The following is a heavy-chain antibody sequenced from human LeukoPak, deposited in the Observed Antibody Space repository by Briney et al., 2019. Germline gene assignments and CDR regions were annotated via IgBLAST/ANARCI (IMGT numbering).Heavy chain of an antibody. D-gene: IGHD6-19*01. J-gene: IGHJ4*02. CDR2: INDSGDST. Sequence: PGGSLRLSCAASGFTFSIHAMSWVRQALGKGLTWVSGINDSGDSTYHADSVKGRFTISRDNSKNTLYLQMNSLRAEDTAVYYCAKSLDLAVAGIDYWGQGTLVTVSS. V-gene: IGHV3-23*01. CDR3: AKSLDLAVAGIDY. CDR1: GFTFSIHA.